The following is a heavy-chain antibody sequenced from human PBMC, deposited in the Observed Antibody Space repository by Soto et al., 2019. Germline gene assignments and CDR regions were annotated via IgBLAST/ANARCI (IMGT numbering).Heavy chain of an antibody. CDR1: GFTFSSYA. J-gene: IGHJ4*02. Sequence: GGSLRLSCAASGFTFSSYAMHWVRQAPGKGLEWVAVISYDGSNKYYADSVKGRFTISRDNSKNTLYLQMNSLRAEDTAVYYCARDLTWEILDYFGYWGQGTLVTVSS. V-gene: IGHV3-30*04. D-gene: IGHD3-3*01. CDR3: ARDLTWEILDYFGY. CDR2: ISYDGSNK.